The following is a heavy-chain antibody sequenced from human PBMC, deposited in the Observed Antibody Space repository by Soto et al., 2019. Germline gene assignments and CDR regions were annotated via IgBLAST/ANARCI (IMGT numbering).Heavy chain of an antibody. D-gene: IGHD1-1*01. CDR2: ISDSGDTT. V-gene: IGHV3-23*01. CDR1: AFTISRYA. J-gene: IGHJ4*02. CDR3: AKDKPGTTSFDD. Sequence: EVQLLESGGGLVQPGGSLRLSCVASAFTISRYAMSWVRQAPGKGLEWVSAISDSGDTTHYADSVKGRFTISRDTSKSTLYLQMNTLRAEDTAVYYCAKDKPGTTSFDDWGQGTLVIVS.